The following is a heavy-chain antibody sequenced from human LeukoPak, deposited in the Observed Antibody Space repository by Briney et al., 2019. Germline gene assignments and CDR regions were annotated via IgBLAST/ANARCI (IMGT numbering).Heavy chain of an antibody. J-gene: IGHJ4*02. CDR3: ARRYYDSSGYPGYYFDY. Sequence: ASVKVSCKASRYTFTSYDINWVRQATGQGLEWMGWMNPNSGNTGYAQKFQGRVTMTRNTSISTAYMELSSLRSEDTAVYYCARRYYDSSGYPGYYFDYWGQGTLVTVSS. D-gene: IGHD3-22*01. V-gene: IGHV1-8*01. CDR1: RYTFTSYD. CDR2: MNPNSGNT.